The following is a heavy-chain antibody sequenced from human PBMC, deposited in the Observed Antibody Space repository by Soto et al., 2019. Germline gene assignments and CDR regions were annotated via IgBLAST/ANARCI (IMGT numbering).Heavy chain of an antibody. V-gene: IGHV1-69*01. CDR1: GGTFSNYT. Sequence: QVQLVQSGAEVKKPGSSVKVFCKASGGTFSNYTISWVQQAPGQGLEWMGGIIPVFGTTDYEQKFQGRVTITADGSTSTAYMKLSSLRAADTAVYYCARSSPYIVVRKPTGNQDYYGMDVWGQGTTVTVSS. D-gene: IGHD2-2*01. CDR2: IIPVFGTT. CDR3: ARSSPYIVVRKPTGNQDYYGMDV. J-gene: IGHJ6*02.